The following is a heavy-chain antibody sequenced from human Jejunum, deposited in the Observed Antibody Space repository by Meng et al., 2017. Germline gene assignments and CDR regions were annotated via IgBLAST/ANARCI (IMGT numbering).Heavy chain of an antibody. V-gene: IGHV3-74*01. CDR1: GFTFSNYW. CDR3: ISNVDRGLN. J-gene: IGHJ4*02. D-gene: IGHD5-12*01. Sequence: EVQLVESGGGLVQPGGSLRLSCAGSGFTFSNYWMHWVRQAPGKGLVWVSRIKGDGSNPVYADSVKGRFTISTDNAKNTLYLQMNNLRSEDTALYFCISNVDRGLNWGQGTLVTVSS. CDR2: IKGDGSNP.